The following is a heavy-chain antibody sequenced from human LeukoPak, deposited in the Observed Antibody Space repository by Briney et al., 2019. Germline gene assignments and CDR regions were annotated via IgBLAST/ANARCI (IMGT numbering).Heavy chain of an antibody. J-gene: IGHJ4*02. CDR3: ARESSVGWCELFDY. CDR1: GDSVSINSAA. D-gene: IGHD6-19*01. V-gene: IGHV6-1*01. Sequence: SQTLSLTFAISGDSVSINSAAWNWIRQSPSRGLEWLGSTYYRSKWYNDYAVSVKSQITINPDTSKNQFSLQLNSVTPEDTAVYYCARESSVGWCELFDYWGQGTLVTVSS. CDR2: TYYRSKWYN.